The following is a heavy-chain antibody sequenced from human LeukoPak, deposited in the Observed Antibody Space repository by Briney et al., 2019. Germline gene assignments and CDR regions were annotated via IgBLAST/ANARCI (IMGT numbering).Heavy chain of an antibody. CDR3: ASTVTTFSFWYFDL. CDR2: IYYSGST. D-gene: IGHD4-17*01. J-gene: IGHJ2*01. V-gene: IGHV4-59*08. CDR1: GGSISSYY. Sequence: NSSETLSLTCTVSGGSISSYYWSWIRQPPGKGLEWIGYIYYSGSTNYNPSLKSRVTISIDTSKTHFSLKLSSVTAADTAVYYCASTVTTFSFWYFDLWGRGTLVTVSS.